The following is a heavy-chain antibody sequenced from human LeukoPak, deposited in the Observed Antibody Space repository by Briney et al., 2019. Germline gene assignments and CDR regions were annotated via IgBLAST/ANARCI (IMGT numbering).Heavy chain of an antibody. CDR1: GFTFSSYG. J-gene: IGHJ4*02. CDR3: AKNPGYGDSNRGLDY. CDR2: IRYDGSKK. D-gene: IGHD4-17*01. V-gene: IGHV3-30*02. Sequence: GGSLRLSCAASGFTFSSYGMHWVRQAPGKGLEWVAFIRYDGSKKYYADSVKGRFTISRDNSKNTLYLQMNSLRAEDTAVYYCAKNPGYGDSNRGLDYWGQGTLVTVSS.